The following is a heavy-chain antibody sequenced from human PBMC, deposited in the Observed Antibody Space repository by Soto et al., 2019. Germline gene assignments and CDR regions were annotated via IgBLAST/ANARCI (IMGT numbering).Heavy chain of an antibody. CDR2: ISGSGGST. J-gene: IGHJ6*02. CDR3: AKDTHLSSSWLSNYYYYGMDV. CDR1: GGTIISYA. D-gene: IGHD6-13*01. V-gene: IGHV3-23*01. Sequence: LRLSCRAAGGTIISYAMSCVRQAPGKGLEWVSAISGSGGSTYYADSVKGWFTISRDNSKNTLYLQMNSLRAEDTAVYYCAKDTHLSSSWLSNYYYYGMDVWGQGTTVPVSS.